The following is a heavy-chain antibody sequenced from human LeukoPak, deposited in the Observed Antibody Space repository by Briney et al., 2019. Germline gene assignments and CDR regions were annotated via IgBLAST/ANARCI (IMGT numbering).Heavy chain of an antibody. CDR1: GYSFTNYY. D-gene: IGHD6-25*01. J-gene: IGHJ4*02. CDR3: ARAFYSSGVVPDYYFDY. CDR2: IYPGDSDS. Sequence: GESLKISCKGSGYSFTNYYIGWVGQMPGKGLEWMGIIYPGDSDSRYSPSFQGQVTISADKSISTAYLQWSSLKASDTAMYYCARAFYSSGVVPDYYFDYWGQGTLVTVSS. V-gene: IGHV5-51*01.